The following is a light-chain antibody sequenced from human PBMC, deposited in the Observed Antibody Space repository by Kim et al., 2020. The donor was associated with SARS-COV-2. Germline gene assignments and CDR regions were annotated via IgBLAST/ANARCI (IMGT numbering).Light chain of an antibody. Sequence: QSVLTQPPSVSAAPGQKVTISCSGSSSNIGNNYVSWYQQLPETAPKLLIYDHNNRPSGIPDRFSGSKSGTSATLGITGLQTGDEADYYCGTWDSSLNAYVFGTGTKVTVL. CDR1: SSNIGNNY. CDR3: GTWDSSLNAYV. J-gene: IGLJ1*01. V-gene: IGLV1-51*01. CDR2: DHN.